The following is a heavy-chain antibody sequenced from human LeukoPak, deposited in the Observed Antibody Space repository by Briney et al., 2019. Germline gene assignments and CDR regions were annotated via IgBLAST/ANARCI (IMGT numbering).Heavy chain of an antibody. CDR2: IIPILGIA. V-gene: IGHV1-69*04. Sequence: SVKVSCKASGGTFSSYAISWVRQAPGQGLEWMGRIIPILGIANYAQKFQGRVTITADKSTSTAYMELSSLRSEDTAVFYCARDRGYNNGDYDYYLDVWGQGTTVSVSS. CDR1: GGTFSSYA. CDR3: ARDRGYNNGDYDYYLDV. J-gene: IGHJ6*03. D-gene: IGHD1-1*01.